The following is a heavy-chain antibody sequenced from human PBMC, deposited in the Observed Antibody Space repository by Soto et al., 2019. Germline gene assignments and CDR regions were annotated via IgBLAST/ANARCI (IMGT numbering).Heavy chain of an antibody. CDR2: MYYSGST. CDR3: ARGPYYDLIWNYYYMDV. V-gene: IGHV4-59*08. CDR1: GGSISGHS. Sequence: QVQLQESGPGLVKPSETLSLSCSVSGGSISGHSWSWVRQTPGKGLEWIGYMYYSGSTNYNPSLKSRVNISVDTSKNHFSLRLTSVTAADTAVYYCARGPYYDLIWNYYYMDVWGKGTTVTVSS. D-gene: IGHD3-16*01. J-gene: IGHJ6*03.